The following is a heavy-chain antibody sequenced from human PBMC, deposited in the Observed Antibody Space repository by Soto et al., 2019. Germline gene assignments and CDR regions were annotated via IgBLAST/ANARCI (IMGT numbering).Heavy chain of an antibody. J-gene: IGHJ4*02. D-gene: IGHD3-22*01. Sequence: EVQLLESGGGLVQPGGSLRLSCAASGFMFNNYAMSWVRQAPGKGLVWVSTVSVSGGTTYYADSLKGRFTISRDNSKKTVYLQMNRLRADDTAIYYCAKGLYYYDSSGYRLFDYWGQGTLVTVSS. CDR1: GFMFNNYA. CDR3: AKGLYYYDSSGYRLFDY. V-gene: IGHV3-23*01. CDR2: VSVSGGTT.